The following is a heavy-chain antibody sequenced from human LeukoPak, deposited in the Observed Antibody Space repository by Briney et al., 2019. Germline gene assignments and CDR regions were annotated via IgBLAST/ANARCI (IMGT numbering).Heavy chain of an antibody. J-gene: IGHJ4*02. D-gene: IGHD3-3*01. CDR3: GRETDFGVVTN. CDR2: TYYRSQQWHS. V-gene: IGHV6-1*01. Sequence: SQTLSLTWAISGDSVSSNGASWNWIRQSPSRGLEWLGRTYYRSQQWHSDYAPSVKGRITLNPDTSKNQFSLQLNSMTPEDTALYYCGRETDFGVVTNWGQGTLVTVSS. CDR1: GDSVSSNGAS.